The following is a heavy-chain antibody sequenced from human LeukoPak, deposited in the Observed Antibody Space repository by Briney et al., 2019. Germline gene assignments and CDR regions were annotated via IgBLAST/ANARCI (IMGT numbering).Heavy chain of an antibody. CDR3: ARDPPQGWFDP. CDR1: GYTFTSYG. J-gene: IGHJ5*02. Sequence: GASVKVSCKASGYTFTSYGISWVRQAPGQGLEWMGWISAYSGNTNYAQELQGRVTMTTDTSTSTAYMELRSLRSDDTAVYYCARDPPQGWFDPWGQGTLVTVSS. CDR2: ISAYSGNT. V-gene: IGHV1-18*01.